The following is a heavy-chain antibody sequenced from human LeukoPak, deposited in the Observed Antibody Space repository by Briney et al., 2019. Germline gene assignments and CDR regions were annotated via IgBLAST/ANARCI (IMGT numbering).Heavy chain of an antibody. J-gene: IGHJ6*03. V-gene: IGHV4-59*01. CDR3: ARSSHIAAAGTGPYYYYYYYMDV. Sequence: SETLSLTCTVSGGSISSYYWSWLRQPPGKGLEWIGYIYYSGSTNYNPSLKNRVTISVDTSKNQFSLKLSSVTAADTAVYYCARSSHIAAAGTGPYYYYYYYMDVWGKGTTVTVSS. CDR1: GGSISSYY. D-gene: IGHD6-13*01. CDR2: IYYSGST.